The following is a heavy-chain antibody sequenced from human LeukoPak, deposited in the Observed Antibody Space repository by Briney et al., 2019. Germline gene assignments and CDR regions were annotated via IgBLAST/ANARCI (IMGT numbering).Heavy chain of an antibody. J-gene: IGHJ4*02. CDR1: GYTLTELS. V-gene: IGHV1-24*01. D-gene: IGHD3-22*01. CDR2: FDPEDGET. Sequence: ASVKVSCKVSGYTLTELSMHWVRQAPGKGLEWMGGFDPEDGETIYAQKFQGRVTMTEDTSTDTAYMELSSLRSEDTAVYYCATVNNYYDSSGYDLGYWGQGTLVTVSS. CDR3: ATVNNYYDSSGYDLGY.